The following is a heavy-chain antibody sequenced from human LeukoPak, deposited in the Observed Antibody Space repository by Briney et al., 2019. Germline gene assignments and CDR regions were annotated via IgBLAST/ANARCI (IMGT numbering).Heavy chain of an antibody. J-gene: IGHJ4*02. Sequence: GGSLRLSCAASRFTFSSYGMHWVRQAPGKGLEWVAVISNDGIKKYYIDSVKGRFTISRDNSRNTLYLQMNSLRADDTALYYCATELAAGGPQDYWGQGTLVTVSS. V-gene: IGHV3-30*03. CDR2: ISNDGIKK. CDR3: ATELAAGGPQDY. CDR1: RFTFSSYG. D-gene: IGHD6-13*01.